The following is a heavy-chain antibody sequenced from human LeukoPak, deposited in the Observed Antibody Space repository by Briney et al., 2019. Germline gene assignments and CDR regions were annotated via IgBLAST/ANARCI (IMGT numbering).Heavy chain of an antibody. D-gene: IGHD6-13*01. CDR2: INTNTGNP. CDR1: GYTFTSYA. J-gene: IGHJ4*02. V-gene: IGHV7-4-1*02. Sequence: GASVKVSCKASGYTFTSYALNWVRQAPGQGLEWMGWINTNTGNPTYAQGFTGRFVFSLDTSVSTAYLQITSLQAEDTAVYYCARDGAAAGREYDYWGQGTLVTVSS. CDR3: ARDGAAAGREYDY.